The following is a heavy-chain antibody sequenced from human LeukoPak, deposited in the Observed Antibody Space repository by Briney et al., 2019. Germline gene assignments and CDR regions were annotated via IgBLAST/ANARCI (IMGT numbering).Heavy chain of an antibody. CDR2: IYYSGST. D-gene: IGHD6-13*01. CDR1: GGSISSYY. V-gene: IGHV4-59*01. CDR3: ARAGSSWRPGGGPFDY. J-gene: IGHJ4*02. Sequence: SETLSLTCIVSGGSISSYYWSWIRQPPGKGLEWIGYIYYSGSTNYNPSPKSRVTISVDTSKNQFSLKLSSVTAADTAVYYCARAGSSWRPGGGPFDYWGQGTLVTVSS.